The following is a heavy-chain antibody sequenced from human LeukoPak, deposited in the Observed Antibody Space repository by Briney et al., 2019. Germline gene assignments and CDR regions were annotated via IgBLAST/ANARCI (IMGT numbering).Heavy chain of an antibody. CDR1: GGSFSGYY. CDR3: ARGRPYRSSTSCSYYFDY. J-gene: IGHJ4*02. Sequence: SETLSLTCAVYGGSFSGYYWSWIRQPPGKGLEWIGQINHSGSTNYNPSLKSRVTISVDTSKNQFSLKLSSVTAADTAVYYCARGRPYRSSTSCSYYFDYWGQGTLVTVSP. D-gene: IGHD2-2*01. CDR2: INHSGST. V-gene: IGHV4-34*01.